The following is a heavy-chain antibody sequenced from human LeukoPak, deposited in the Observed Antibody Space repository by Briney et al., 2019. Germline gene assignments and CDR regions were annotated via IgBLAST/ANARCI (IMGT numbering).Heavy chain of an antibody. V-gene: IGHV3-23*01. Sequence: GGSLRLSCAASGFTLSSYATNWVRQAPGKGLEWVSGITGSSDKTFYADSVKGRFTISRDSSKNTMYLQMNSLRGEDSAVYYCAKDLSSSWQIDNWGQGTLVTVSS. D-gene: IGHD6-13*01. CDR3: AKDLSSSWQIDN. CDR1: GFTLSSYA. CDR2: ITGSSDKT. J-gene: IGHJ4*02.